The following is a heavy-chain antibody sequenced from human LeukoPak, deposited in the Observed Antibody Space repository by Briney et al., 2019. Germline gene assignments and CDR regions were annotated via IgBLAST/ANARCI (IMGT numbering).Heavy chain of an antibody. D-gene: IGHD3-3*01. V-gene: IGHV3-33*01. CDR1: GFTFMSYG. CDR2: IWYDGSNK. Sequence: GGSLRLSCAASGFTFMSYGMHWGRQAPGKGLQWVAVIWYDGSNKYYADSVKGRFTISRDNSKNTLSLQMNSLRAEDTAVYYCARELPPLEKYYFDYWGQGTLVTVSS. CDR3: ARELPPLEKYYFDY. J-gene: IGHJ4*02.